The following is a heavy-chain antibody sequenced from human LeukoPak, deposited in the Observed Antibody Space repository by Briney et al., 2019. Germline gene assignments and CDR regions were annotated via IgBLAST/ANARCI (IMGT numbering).Heavy chain of an antibody. V-gene: IGHV3-30-3*01. D-gene: IGHD6-19*01. CDR2: ISYDGSNK. CDR3: AGAGQAVAGTLFKYYYYYYGMDV. CDR1: GFTFSSYA. J-gene: IGHJ6*02. Sequence: PGGSLRLSCAASGFTFSSYAMHWVRQAPGKGLEWVAVISYDGSNKYYADSVKGRFTISRDNSKNTLYLQMNSLRAEDTAVYYCAGAGQAVAGTLFKYYYYYYGMDVWGQGTTVTVSS.